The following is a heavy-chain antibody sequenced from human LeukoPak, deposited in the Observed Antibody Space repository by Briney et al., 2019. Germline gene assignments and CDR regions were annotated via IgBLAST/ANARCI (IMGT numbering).Heavy chain of an antibody. Sequence: SETLSLTCAVYGGSFSGYYWSWIRQPAGKGLEWIGRIYSSGSTNYSPSLKSRVAMSVDTSMNQFSLKLSSVTAADTAVYYCARDDATGDFDYWGQGTLVTVSS. V-gene: IGHV4-59*10. CDR2: IYSSGST. J-gene: IGHJ4*02. D-gene: IGHD1-1*01. CDR3: ARDDATGDFDY. CDR1: GGSFSGYY.